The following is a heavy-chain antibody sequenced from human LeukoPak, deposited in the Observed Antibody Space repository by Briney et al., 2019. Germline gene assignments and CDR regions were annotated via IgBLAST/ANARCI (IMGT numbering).Heavy chain of an antibody. Sequence: ASVTVSCKASGYTFISYGISWVRQAPGQGLEWMGWISAYNGNTNYAQKLQGRVTMTTDTSTSTAYMELRSLRSDDTAVYYCARDGSRIVVVPAAEYYYYYYGMDVWGQGTTVTVSS. CDR1: GYTFISYG. CDR2: ISAYNGNT. D-gene: IGHD2-2*01. V-gene: IGHV1-18*01. CDR3: ARDGSRIVVVPAAEYYYYYYGMDV. J-gene: IGHJ6*02.